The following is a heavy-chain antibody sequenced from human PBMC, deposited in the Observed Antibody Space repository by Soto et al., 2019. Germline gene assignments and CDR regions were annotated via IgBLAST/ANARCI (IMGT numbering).Heavy chain of an antibody. Sequence: QVHLVQSGAEVKKPGASVKVSCKGSGYTFTSYGITWVRQAPGQGLEWMGWISAHNGNTNYAQKFQGRVTVTRDTSRSRAYMELRSRRSDGTAVYYCARGRYGDYWGQGALVTVSS. CDR3: ARGRYGDY. V-gene: IGHV1-18*01. D-gene: IGHD1-1*01. CDR2: ISAHNGNT. CDR1: GYTFTSYG. J-gene: IGHJ4*02.